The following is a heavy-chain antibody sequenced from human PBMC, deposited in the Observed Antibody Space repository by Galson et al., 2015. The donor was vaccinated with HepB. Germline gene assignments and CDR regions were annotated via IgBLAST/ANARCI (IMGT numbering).Heavy chain of an antibody. CDR2: IIPVFGTS. CDR3: AREVRDGYESGGFYFDY. J-gene: IGHJ4*02. CDR1: GGTFSSYA. V-gene: IGHV1-69*13. D-gene: IGHD5-12*01. Sequence: SVKVSCKAAGGTFSSYAISWVRQAPGQGLEWMGGIIPVFGTSNYAQKFQGRVTITADESTSTVYMELSSLRSEDTAVYFCAREVRDGYESGGFYFDYWGQGTLVTVSS.